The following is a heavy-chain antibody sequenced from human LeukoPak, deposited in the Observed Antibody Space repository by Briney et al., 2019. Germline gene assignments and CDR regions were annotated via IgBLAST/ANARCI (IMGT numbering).Heavy chain of an antibody. CDR3: AKDLDPYDFWSGTDY. J-gene: IGHJ4*02. D-gene: IGHD3-3*01. V-gene: IGHV3-23*01. CDR2: ISGSGGST. Sequence: SGGSLRLSCAASGFTFSSYAMSWVRQAPGKGLEWVSAISGSGGSTYYADSVKGRFTISRDNSKNTLYLQMNSLRAEDTAVYYCAKDLDPYDFWSGTDYWGQGTLSPSPQ. CDR1: GFTFSSYA.